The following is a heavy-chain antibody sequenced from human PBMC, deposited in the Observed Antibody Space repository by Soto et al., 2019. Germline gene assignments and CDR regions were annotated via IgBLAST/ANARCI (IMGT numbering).Heavy chain of an antibody. CDR3: AKDPGIQLWFY. J-gene: IGHJ4*02. Sequence: EVQLLESGGGLVQPGGSLRLSCAASGFTFSSYAMSWVRQAPGKGLEWVSAISGSGGSIYYADSVKGRFTISRDNSKHTLYLQMNSLRAEDTAVYYCAKDPGIQLWFYWGQGTLVTVSS. D-gene: IGHD5-18*01. V-gene: IGHV3-23*01. CDR1: GFTFSSYA. CDR2: ISGSGGSI.